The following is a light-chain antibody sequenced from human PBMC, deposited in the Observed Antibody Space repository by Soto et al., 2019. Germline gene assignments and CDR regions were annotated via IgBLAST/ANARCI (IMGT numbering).Light chain of an antibody. CDR1: QGISSD. Sequence: IQFTHSPFFLSXAVXXMCXLSCRASQGISSDLSWYQQRPGQAPKVLIYAASSLQSGVPSRFSGSGSGTDFTLTISSLQPEDFATYYCLQDYNYPWTFGQGTKVDIK. CDR3: LQDYNYPWT. V-gene: IGKV1-6*01. CDR2: AAS. J-gene: IGKJ1*01.